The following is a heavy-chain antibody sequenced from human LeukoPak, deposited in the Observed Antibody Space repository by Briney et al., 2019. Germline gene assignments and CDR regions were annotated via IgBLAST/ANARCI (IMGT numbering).Heavy chain of an antibody. CDR1: GGSISSGSYY. CDR3: ARASITIFGVAYGMDV. J-gene: IGHJ6*02. CDR2: IYTSGST. Sequence: SETLSLTCTVSGGSISSGSYYWSWLRQPAGKGLEWIGRIYTSGSTNYNPSLRSRVTISVDTSEYQFSLKLSSVNAADTAVYYCARASITIFGVAYGMDVWGQGTTVTVSS. V-gene: IGHV4-61*02. D-gene: IGHD3-3*01.